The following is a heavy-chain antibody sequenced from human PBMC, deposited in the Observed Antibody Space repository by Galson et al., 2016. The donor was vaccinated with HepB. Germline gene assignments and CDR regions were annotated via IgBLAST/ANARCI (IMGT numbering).Heavy chain of an antibody. Sequence: SLRLSCAASGFTFSSYWMSWVRQAPGKGLEWVANIKQDGSEKYYVDSVKGRFTISRDNSKYTLYLQMNSLRAEDAAVYYCTKDSSSAIWHLWGQGTLVTVSS. D-gene: IGHD6-25*01. CDR1: GFTFSSYW. J-gene: IGHJ4*02. V-gene: IGHV3-7*01. CDR3: TKDSSSAIWHL. CDR2: IKQDGSEK.